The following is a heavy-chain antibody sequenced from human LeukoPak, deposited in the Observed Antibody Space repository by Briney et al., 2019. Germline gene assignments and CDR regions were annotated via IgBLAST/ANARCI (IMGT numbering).Heavy chain of an antibody. D-gene: IGHD5-12*01. CDR3: ARPTIYSGYHIGWFDP. J-gene: IGHJ5*02. CDR2: IYPGDSDT. CDR1: GYSFTSYW. Sequence: GESLKISCKGSGYSFTSYWIGWVRQMPGKGLEWMGIIYPGDSDTRYSPSFQGQVTISADKSISTAYLQWSSLKASDTAMYYCARPTIYSGYHIGWFDPWGQGTLVTVSS. V-gene: IGHV5-51*01.